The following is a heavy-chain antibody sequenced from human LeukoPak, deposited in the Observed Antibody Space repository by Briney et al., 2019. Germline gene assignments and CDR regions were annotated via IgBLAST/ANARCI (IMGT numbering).Heavy chain of an antibody. CDR1: GGTFSSYA. CDR2: IIPIFGTA. D-gene: IGHD4-17*01. Sequence: SVKVSCKASGGTFSSYAISWVRQAPGQGLEWMGGIIPIFGTANYAQKFQGRVTITTDESTSTAYMVLSSLRSEDTAVYYCARDMTTVTLRTYYYYYYMDVWGKGTTVTVSS. J-gene: IGHJ6*03. V-gene: IGHV1-69*05. CDR3: ARDMTTVTLRTYYYYYYMDV.